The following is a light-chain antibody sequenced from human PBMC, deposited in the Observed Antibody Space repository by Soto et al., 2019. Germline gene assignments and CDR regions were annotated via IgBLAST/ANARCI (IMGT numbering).Light chain of an antibody. Sequence: QAVVTQEPSLTVSPGGTVTLACGSSTGAVTSGHYPYWFQQKPGQAPRTLIYDTSNKHSWTPARFSGSLLGGKAALTLSGAQPKDEADYYCLLSYSGPYGVGTGTKV. CDR1: TGAVTSGHY. CDR3: LLSYSGPYG. CDR2: DTS. V-gene: IGLV7-46*01. J-gene: IGLJ1*01.